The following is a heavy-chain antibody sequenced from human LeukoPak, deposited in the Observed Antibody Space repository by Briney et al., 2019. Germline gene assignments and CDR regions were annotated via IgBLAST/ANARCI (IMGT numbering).Heavy chain of an antibody. CDR1: GGSISSYY. CDR3: ARGTYRKFFDY. D-gene: IGHD4-11*01. J-gene: IGHJ4*02. CDR2: IYTSGTT. V-gene: IGHV4-4*07. Sequence: SETLSLTCTVSGGSISSYYWSWIRQPVGKGLEYIGRIYTSGTTNYNPSLKSRVTMSIDTSKNQFSLNLNSVTAADTAIYYCARGTYRKFFDYWGQGTLVTVSS.